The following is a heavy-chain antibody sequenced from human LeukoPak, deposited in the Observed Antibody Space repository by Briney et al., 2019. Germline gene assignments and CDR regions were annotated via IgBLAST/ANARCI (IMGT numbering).Heavy chain of an antibody. CDR3: AKFGSGIGEDHFAYENWFGP. D-gene: IGHD3-10*01. J-gene: IGHJ5*02. Sequence: ASVKVSCKASGYTFTSYGISWVRQAPGQGLEWMGWISAYNGDTNYAQKLQGRVTMTTDTSTSTAYMELRSLRSDDTALYYCAKFGSGIGEDHFAYENWFGPWGQGTLVTVSS. CDR2: ISAYNGDT. CDR1: GYTFTSYG. V-gene: IGHV1-18*01.